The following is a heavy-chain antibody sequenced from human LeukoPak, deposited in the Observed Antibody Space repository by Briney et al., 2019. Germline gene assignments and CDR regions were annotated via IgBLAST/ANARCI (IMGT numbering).Heavy chain of an antibody. CDR1: GGSFSGHY. CDR2: INHSGST. CDR3: ARGDPGYSSSWYGRTRSFDY. Sequence: PSETLSLTCAVYGGSFSGHYWSWIRQPPGKGLEWIGEINHSGSTNYNPSLKSRVTISVDTSKNQFSLKLSSVTAADTAVYYCARGDPGYSSSWYGRTRSFDYWGQGTLVTVSS. J-gene: IGHJ4*02. D-gene: IGHD6-13*01. V-gene: IGHV4-34*01.